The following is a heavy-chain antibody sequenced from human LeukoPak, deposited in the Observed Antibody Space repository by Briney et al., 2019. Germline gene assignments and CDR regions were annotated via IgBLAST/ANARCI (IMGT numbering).Heavy chain of an antibody. Sequence: PGGSLRLSCAPSGSTFDDYGMSWVRQAPGKGLEWGSGINWHGGSTGYADSVKGRFSISRDNAKNALYLQMNSLRAEDTALYYCASGVVAANYFDYWGQGTLVTVSS. V-gene: IGHV3-20*04. CDR1: GSTFDDYG. J-gene: IGHJ4*02. CDR3: ASGVVAANYFDY. CDR2: INWHGGST. D-gene: IGHD2-15*01.